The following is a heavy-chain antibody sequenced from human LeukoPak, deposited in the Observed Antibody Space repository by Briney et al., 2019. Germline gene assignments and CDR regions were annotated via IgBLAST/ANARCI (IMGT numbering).Heavy chain of an antibody. Sequence: KPSETLSLTCTVSGGSISSSSYYWGWIRQPPGKGLEWIGSIYYSGSTYYNPSLKSRVTISVDTSKNQFSLKLSSVTAADTAVYCCARGIQLWFYYMDVWGKGTTVTVSS. CDR2: IYYSGST. J-gene: IGHJ6*03. CDR3: ARGIQLWFYYMDV. D-gene: IGHD5-18*01. V-gene: IGHV4-39*07. CDR1: GGSISSSSYY.